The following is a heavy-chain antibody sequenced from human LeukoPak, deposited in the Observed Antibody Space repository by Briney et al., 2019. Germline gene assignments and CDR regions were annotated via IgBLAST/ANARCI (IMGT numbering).Heavy chain of an antibody. CDR2: IDPSDSYT. J-gene: IGHJ4*02. Sequence: GESLKISCKGSGYSFTTYWISWVRQMPGKGLEWMGRIDPSDSYTNYSPSFQGHVTISADKSISTAYLHWSSLKASDTAMYYCARRALWFGGGYYFDYWGQGTLVTVSS. D-gene: IGHD3-10*01. CDR3: ARRALWFGGGYYFDY. V-gene: IGHV5-10-1*01. CDR1: GYSFTTYW.